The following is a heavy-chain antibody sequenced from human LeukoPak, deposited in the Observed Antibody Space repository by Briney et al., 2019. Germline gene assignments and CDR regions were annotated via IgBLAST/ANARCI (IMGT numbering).Heavy chain of an antibody. J-gene: IGHJ6*02. CDR1: GFTFSSYS. V-gene: IGHV3-21*01. CDR2: ISSSSSYI. Sequence: GGSLRLSCAASGFTFSSYSMNWVRQAPGKGLEWVSSISSSSSYIYYADSVKGRFTISRDNAKNSLYLQMNILRAEDTAVYYCARGYYDFWSGYYTGRANYYYGMDVWGQGTTVTVSS. CDR3: ARGYYDFWSGYYTGRANYYYGMDV. D-gene: IGHD3-3*01.